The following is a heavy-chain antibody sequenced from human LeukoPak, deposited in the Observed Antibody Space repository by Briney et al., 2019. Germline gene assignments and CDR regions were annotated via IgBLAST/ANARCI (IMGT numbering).Heavy chain of an antibody. CDR3: AGFRRITMVRGNWFDP. Sequence: GSSVKVSCKASGGTLSSYAISWVRQAPGQGLEWMGGIIPIFGTANYAQKFQGRVTITADESTSTAYMELSSLRSEDTAVYYCAGFRRITMVRGNWFDPWGQGTLVTVSS. V-gene: IGHV1-69*01. D-gene: IGHD3-10*01. CDR2: IIPIFGTA. J-gene: IGHJ5*02. CDR1: GGTLSSYA.